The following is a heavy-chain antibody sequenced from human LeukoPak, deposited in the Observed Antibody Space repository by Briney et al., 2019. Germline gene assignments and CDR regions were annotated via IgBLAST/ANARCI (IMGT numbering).Heavy chain of an antibody. V-gene: IGHV4-34*01. CDR2: INHSGST. Sequence: KPSETLSLTCAVYGGSFSGYYWSWIRQPPGKGLEWIGEINHSGSTNYNPSLKSRVTISADTSKNQFSLKLSSVTAADTAVYYCARGPRIAAAGQNYYYYGMDVWGQGTTVTVSS. J-gene: IGHJ6*02. D-gene: IGHD6-13*01. CDR1: GGSFSGYY. CDR3: ARGPRIAAAGQNYYYYGMDV.